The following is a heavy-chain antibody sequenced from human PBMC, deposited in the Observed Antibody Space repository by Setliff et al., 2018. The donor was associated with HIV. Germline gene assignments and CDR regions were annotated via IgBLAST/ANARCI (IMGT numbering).Heavy chain of an antibody. D-gene: IGHD5-18*01. CDR1: GFTFTSHS. Sequence: GSLRLSCVTSGFTFTSHSMNWVRLRPGKGLEWVASISGSGTYTHYADSVRGRFTISRDNAKNSLYLQMNSLRAEDTALYYCARGCEYSCWFYSWGQGTLVTVSS. V-gene: IGHV3-21*01. CDR3: ARGCEYSCWFYS. CDR2: ISGSGTYT. J-gene: IGHJ5*01.